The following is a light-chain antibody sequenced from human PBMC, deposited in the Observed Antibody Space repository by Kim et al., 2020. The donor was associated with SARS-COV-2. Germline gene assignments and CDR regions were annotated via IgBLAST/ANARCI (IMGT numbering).Light chain of an antibody. Sequence: GQSVTISSTGTSSDVGSYNRVSWYQQPPGTAPKLMIYAVSNRPSGVPDRFSGFKSGNTASLTISGLQAEDEADYYCCSYTSNSTWVFGGGTQLTVL. J-gene: IGLJ3*02. CDR3: CSYTSNSTWV. CDR1: SSDVGSYNR. CDR2: AVS. V-gene: IGLV2-18*02.